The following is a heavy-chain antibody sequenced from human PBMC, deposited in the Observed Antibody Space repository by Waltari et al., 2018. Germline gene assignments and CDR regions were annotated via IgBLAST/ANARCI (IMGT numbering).Heavy chain of an antibody. J-gene: IGHJ4*02. CDR3: ARARLIVAGVGDF. D-gene: IGHD6-19*01. CDR1: GFTLSSYA. CDR2: RSSDGTKK. V-gene: IGHV3-30-3*01. Sequence: QVQLVESGGGVVQPGKSLTLSCAASGFTLSSYAMHWVRQGPGKGVGWMSVRSSDGTKKKYGDSGRGRFTVSRDNSKNTLFLQMTSLRPDDTAIYFCARARLIVAGVGDFWGQGTRVAVS.